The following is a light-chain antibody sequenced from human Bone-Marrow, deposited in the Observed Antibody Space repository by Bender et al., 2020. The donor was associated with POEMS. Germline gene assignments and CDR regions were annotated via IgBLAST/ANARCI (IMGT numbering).Light chain of an antibody. CDR2: DVD. CDR3: SSYRIGSPWV. Sequence: QSALTQPRSMSGSLGQSVTISCTGTSSDGYNYVSWYQQHPGKAPKLMIYDVDKRPSGVPDRFSGSKSGNTASLTISGLQAEDESDYYCSSYRIGSPWVFGGGTKVTVL. CDR1: SSDGYNY. V-gene: IGLV2-11*01. J-gene: IGLJ3*02.